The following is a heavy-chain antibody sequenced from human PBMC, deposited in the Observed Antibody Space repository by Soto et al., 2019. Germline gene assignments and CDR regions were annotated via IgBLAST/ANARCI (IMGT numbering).Heavy chain of an antibody. CDR1: GDAIYIGGYN. V-gene: IGHV4-31*03. CDR3: ARDSRSTANWIDP. CDR2: IYHTGKT. D-gene: IGHD2-2*01. J-gene: IGHJ5*02. Sequence: SETLSLTCTVSGDAIYIGGYNWTWIRQHPGKGLEWIGYIYHTGKTYYNPSLESRVTMSVDTSKNQFSLKLASVIAADTAVYYWARDSRSTANWIDPWGQGTVVTVSS.